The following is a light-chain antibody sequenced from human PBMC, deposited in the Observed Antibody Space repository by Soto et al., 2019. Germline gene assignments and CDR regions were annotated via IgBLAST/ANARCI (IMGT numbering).Light chain of an antibody. J-gene: IGKJ2*01. CDR3: QQYNSYSTLFHT. CDR1: QSISSW. V-gene: IGKV1-5*03. Sequence: DIQMTQSPSTLSASVGDRVTITCRASQSISSWLAWYQQKPGKAPKLLIYKASSLESGVPSRFSGSGSGTEFTLTISSLQPEHFATYYFQQYNSYSTLFHTFGQGTKLEIK. CDR2: KAS.